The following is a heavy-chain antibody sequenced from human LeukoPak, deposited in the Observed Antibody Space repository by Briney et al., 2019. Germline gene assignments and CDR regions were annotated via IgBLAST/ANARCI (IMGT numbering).Heavy chain of an antibody. CDR1: GFTFSSYG. D-gene: IGHD3-9*01. J-gene: IGHJ4*02. CDR3: AKDGIDYDILSPPPDY. Sequence: GGSLRLSSAASGFTFSSYGMSWVRQAPGKGLEWVSAISGSGGSTYYADSVKGRFTISRDNSKNTLYLQMNSLRAEDTAVYYCAKDGIDYDILSPPPDYWGQGTLVTVSS. V-gene: IGHV3-23*01. CDR2: ISGSGGST.